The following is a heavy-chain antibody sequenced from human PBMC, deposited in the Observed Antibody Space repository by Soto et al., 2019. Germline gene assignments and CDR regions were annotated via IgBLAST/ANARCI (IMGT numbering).Heavy chain of an antibody. CDR3: SIAAADYYYYMDV. Sequence: QVQLQQWGAGLLKPSETLSLICAVYGGSFSGYYWSWIRQPPGKGLEWIGEINHSGSTNYNPSLKSRVTISVDTSKNQFSLKLSSVTAADTAVYYCSIAAADYYYYMDVWGKGTTVTVSS. CDR2: INHSGST. J-gene: IGHJ6*03. CDR1: GGSFSGYY. V-gene: IGHV4-34*01. D-gene: IGHD6-13*01.